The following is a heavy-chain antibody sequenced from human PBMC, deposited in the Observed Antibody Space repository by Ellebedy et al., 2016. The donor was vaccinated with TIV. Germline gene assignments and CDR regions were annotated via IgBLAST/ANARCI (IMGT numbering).Heavy chain of an antibody. D-gene: IGHD7-27*01. CDR3: ARGAQTGDLT. V-gene: IGHV4-34*01. CDR2: INHIGTT. CDR1: GGSFSGYY. Sequence: MPSETLSLTCGVYGGSFSGYYWSWIRQPPGKGLEWIGEINHIGTTNYNPSLESRVTISVGTSKTQFSLKLSSVTAADTAVYYCARGAQTGDLTWGQGTLVTVSS. J-gene: IGHJ4*02.